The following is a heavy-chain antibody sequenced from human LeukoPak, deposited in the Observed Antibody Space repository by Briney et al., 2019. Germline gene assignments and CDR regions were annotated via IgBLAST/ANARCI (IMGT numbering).Heavy chain of an antibody. V-gene: IGHV3-30*18. Sequence: GGSLRLSCAASGFTFSSYGMHWVRQAPGKGLEWVAVISYDGSNKYYADSVKGRFTISRDNSKNTLYLQMNSLRAEDTAVYYCAKSPSIAVGVGYFDYWGQGTLVTVSS. D-gene: IGHD6-19*01. J-gene: IGHJ4*02. CDR1: GFTFSSYG. CDR2: ISYDGSNK. CDR3: AKSPSIAVGVGYFDY.